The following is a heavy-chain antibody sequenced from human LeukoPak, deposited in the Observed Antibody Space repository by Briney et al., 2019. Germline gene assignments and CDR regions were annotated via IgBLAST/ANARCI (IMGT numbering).Heavy chain of an antibody. V-gene: IGHV3-49*04. CDR3: TRGLYDSSGYYHY. D-gene: IGHD3-22*01. CDR2: IRSKAYGGTT. J-gene: IGHJ4*02. CDR1: GFTFGDYA. Sequence: PGGSLRLSCTASGFTFGDYAMSWVRQAPGKGLEWVGFIRSKAYGGTTEYAASVKGRFTISRDDSKSIAYLQMNSLKTEDTAVYYCTRGLYDSSGYYHYWGQGTLVTVSS.